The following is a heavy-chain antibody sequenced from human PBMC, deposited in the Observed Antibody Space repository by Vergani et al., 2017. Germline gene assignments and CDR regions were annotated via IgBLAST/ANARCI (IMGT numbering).Heavy chain of an antibody. CDR2: IYRTGRT. Sequence: QVQLQESGPGLVKPSETLSLTCTVSGGSISSYDWSWIRQPPGKGQEWIGSIYRTGRTHFNPSLKSRVTISVDTSNNHFSLRLNSLTAADTAVYYCARRSGIVYDIFSGTQYFFDFWGQGTLVTVSS. D-gene: IGHD3-9*01. CDR1: GGSISSYD. CDR3: ARRSGIVYDIFSGTQYFFDF. V-gene: IGHV4-59*12. J-gene: IGHJ4*02.